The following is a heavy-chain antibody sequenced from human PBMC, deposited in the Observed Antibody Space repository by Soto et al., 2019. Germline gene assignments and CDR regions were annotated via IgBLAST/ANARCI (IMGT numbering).Heavy chain of an antibody. Sequence: SVKVSCKASGYTFTCYYMHWVRQAHGQGLEWMGIINPSGGSTSYAQKFQGWVTMTRDTSISTAYMELSRLRSDDTAVYYCARGTKIAARPGGWFDPRGQGTLVTVSS. V-gene: IGHV1-46*01. CDR1: GYTFTCYY. CDR2: INPSGGST. D-gene: IGHD6-6*01. CDR3: ARGTKIAARPGGWFDP. J-gene: IGHJ5*02.